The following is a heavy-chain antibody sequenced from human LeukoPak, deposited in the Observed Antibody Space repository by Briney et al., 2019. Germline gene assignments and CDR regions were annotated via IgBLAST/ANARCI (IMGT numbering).Heavy chain of an antibody. CDR1: GYTFTGYY. V-gene: IGHV1-69*13. J-gene: IGHJ4*02. D-gene: IGHD2-2*01. CDR3: ARGDIVVGEAIFYY. Sequence: ASVNVSCKASGYTFTGYYMHWVRQAPGQGLEWMGGIIPIFGTANYAQKFQGRVTITADESTSTAYMELSSLRSEDTAVYYCARGDIVVGEAIFYYWGQGTLVTVSS. CDR2: IIPIFGTA.